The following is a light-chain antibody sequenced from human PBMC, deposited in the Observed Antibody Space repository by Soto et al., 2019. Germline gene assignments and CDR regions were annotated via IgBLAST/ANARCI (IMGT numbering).Light chain of an antibody. CDR1: QSINTC. J-gene: IGKJ2*01. V-gene: IGKV1-39*01. CDR2: AAY. CDR3: QQSHSTPYT. Sequence: DIQMTQSPSSLSASVGDRVTITCRASQSINTCLNWYRQKPGKAPKLLIYAAYSLQSGVPSRFSGSGSATDFTLTISGLQTEDFATYYCQQSHSTPYTFGQGTKLEIK.